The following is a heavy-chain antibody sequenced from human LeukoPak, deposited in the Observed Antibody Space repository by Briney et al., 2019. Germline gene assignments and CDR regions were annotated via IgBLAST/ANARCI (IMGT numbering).Heavy chain of an antibody. CDR2: IYNSGST. Sequence: PSETLSLTCTVSGGSISSGGYYWSWIRQHPGKGLEWIGYIYNSGSTNYNPSLKSRVTISADTSNNQFSLKLSPVTAADTAVYYCARGGAARPMDYWGQGTLVTASS. CDR3: ARGGAARPMDY. J-gene: IGHJ4*02. CDR1: GGSISSGGYY. V-gene: IGHV4-31*03. D-gene: IGHD6-6*01.